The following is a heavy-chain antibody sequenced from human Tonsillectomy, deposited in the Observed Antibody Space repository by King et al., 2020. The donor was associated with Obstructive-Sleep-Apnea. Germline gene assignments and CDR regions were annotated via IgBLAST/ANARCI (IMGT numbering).Heavy chain of an antibody. CDR1: GFTFSSYG. D-gene: IGHD1-26*01. J-gene: IGHJ6*02. Sequence: QLVQSGGGVVQPGRSLRLSCAASGFTFSSYGMHWVRQAPGKGLEGVAVISYDGSNKYYADSVKGRFTISRDNSKNTLYLQMNSLRAEDTAVYYCAKDVYSGSYIYYYYGMDVWGQGTTVTVSS. V-gene: IGHV3-30*18. CDR3: AKDVYSGSYIYYYYGMDV. CDR2: ISYDGSNK.